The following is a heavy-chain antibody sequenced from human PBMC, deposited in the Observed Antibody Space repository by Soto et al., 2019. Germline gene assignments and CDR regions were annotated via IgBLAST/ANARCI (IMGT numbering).Heavy chain of an antibody. J-gene: IGHJ4*02. V-gene: IGHV3-23*01. Sequence: EMQLLESGGYLVQPGESLRLSCAASGFTFSDYAMSWVRQAPGKGLEWVSAISSGGGSPYYADSVKGRFTISRNNSQSTLFLQMNSLRAGDAAVYYCVKGDGRIVPRHFDCWGQGTLATVSS. CDR1: GFTFSDYA. CDR2: ISSGGGSP. D-gene: IGHD2-2*01. CDR3: VKGDGRIVPRHFDC.